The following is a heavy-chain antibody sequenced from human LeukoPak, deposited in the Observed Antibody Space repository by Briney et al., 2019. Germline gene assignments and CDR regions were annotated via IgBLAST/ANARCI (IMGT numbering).Heavy chain of an antibody. CDR3: ARVYFGRSSGHDLPSWFDP. J-gene: IGHJ5*02. CDR2: INPYSGGK. V-gene: IGHV1-2*04. D-gene: IGHD6-13*01. Sequence: ASVHVSCQPSRYTFTRYYMQWLRQAPGQGLEGMGWINPYSGGKHYAQVLQGWVPMTRNPAISTAYTELRRLRSGDTAVYDCARVYFGRSSGHDLPSWFDPWGQGTLVTVSS. CDR1: RYTFTRYY.